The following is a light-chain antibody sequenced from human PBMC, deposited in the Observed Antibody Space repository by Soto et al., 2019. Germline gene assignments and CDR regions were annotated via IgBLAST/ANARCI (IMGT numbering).Light chain of an antibody. Sequence: QSVLTQPASVSGSPGQSITISCTGTSSDVGGYIYVSWYQQHPGKAPKLMIYDVTSRPSGVSYRFSGSKSGNTASLTISGLQAEDEADYYCSSYTTSSTLPYVFGTGTKVTVL. CDR2: DVT. V-gene: IGLV2-14*01. CDR3: SSYTTSSTLPYV. CDR1: SSDVGGYIY. J-gene: IGLJ1*01.